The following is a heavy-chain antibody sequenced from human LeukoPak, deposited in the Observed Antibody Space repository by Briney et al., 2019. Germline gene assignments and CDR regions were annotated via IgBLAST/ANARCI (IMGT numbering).Heavy chain of an antibody. D-gene: IGHD1-26*01. CDR2: IYHSGST. V-gene: IGHV4-30-2*01. CDR3: ARGKRSGSWYFDL. CDR1: GGSISSGGYS. Sequence: SETLSLTCAVSGGSISSGGYSWSWIRQPPGKGLEWIGYIYHSGSTYYNPSLKSRVTISVDRSKNQFSLKLSSVTAADTAVYYCARGKRSGSWYFDLWGRGTLVTVSS. J-gene: IGHJ2*01.